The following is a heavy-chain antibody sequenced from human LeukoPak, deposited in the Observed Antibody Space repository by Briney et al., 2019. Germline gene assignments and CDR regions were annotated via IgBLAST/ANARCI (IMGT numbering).Heavy chain of an antibody. V-gene: IGHV4-61*02. CDR2: IYTSGST. J-gene: IGHJ3*02. CDR3: ARDVFMYYDFWSGYDAFDI. Sequence: SETLSLTCTVSGGSISSGSYYWRWIRQPAGKGLEWIGRIYTSGSTNYNPSLKSRVTISVDTSKNQFSLKLSSVTAADTAVYYCARDVFMYYDFWSGYDAFDIWGQGTMVTVSS. D-gene: IGHD3-3*01. CDR1: GGSISSGSYY.